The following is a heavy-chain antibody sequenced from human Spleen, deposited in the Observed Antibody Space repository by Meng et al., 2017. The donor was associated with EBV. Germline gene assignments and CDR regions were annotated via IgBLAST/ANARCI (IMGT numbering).Heavy chain of an antibody. CDR1: GKTHTEFS. CDR2: FDPEDVEI. V-gene: IGHV1-24*01. Sequence: VHLVESGVGVENPGASVKVSYKVSGKTHTEFSMHWVRRAPGKGLEWMGNFDPEDVEIIYAQKFQGRVTMTQDTSTDTAYMELSNLRSEDTAVYYCATGRYEGYDYYFEYWGQGTLVTVSS. J-gene: IGHJ4*02. CDR3: ATGRYEGYDYYFEY. D-gene: IGHD3-3*01.